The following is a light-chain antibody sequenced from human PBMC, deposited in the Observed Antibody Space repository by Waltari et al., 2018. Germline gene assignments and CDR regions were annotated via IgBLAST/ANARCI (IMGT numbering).Light chain of an antibody. CDR3: QQFGSSVMYT. CDR1: QSVSRSR. J-gene: IGKJ2*01. CDR2: GAS. Sequence: EVVLTPSPGTLSLSPGERATLPCRARQSVSRSRIAWYLHRPGQAPRLLIYGASGRATGIPDRFSGSGSGTDFSLTISRVEPEDFAVYYCQQFGSSVMYTFGQGTKLEIK. V-gene: IGKV3-20*01.